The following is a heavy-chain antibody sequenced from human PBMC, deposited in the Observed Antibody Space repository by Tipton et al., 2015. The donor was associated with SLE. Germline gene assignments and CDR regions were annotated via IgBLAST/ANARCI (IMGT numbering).Heavy chain of an antibody. CDR3: ARGGGIIAAAPWDFDY. CDR1: GGSFSGYY. V-gene: IGHV4-34*01. Sequence: LRLSCAVYGGSFSGYYWSWIRQPPGEELEWIGEINHSGSTNYNPSLKSRVTISVDTSKNQFSLKLSSVTAADTAVYYCARGGGIIAAAPWDFDYWGQGTLVTVSS. CDR2: INHSGST. D-gene: IGHD6-13*01. J-gene: IGHJ4*02.